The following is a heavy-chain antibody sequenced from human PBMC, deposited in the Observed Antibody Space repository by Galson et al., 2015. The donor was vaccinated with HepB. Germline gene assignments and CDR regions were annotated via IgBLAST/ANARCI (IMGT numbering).Heavy chain of an antibody. Sequence: ETLSLTCAVSGGSISSSNWWSWVRQPPGKGLEWIGEIYHSGSTNYNPSLKSRVTISVDKSKNQFSLKLSSVTAADTAVYYCARASRGGSSWFGYWGQGTLVAVSS. CDR1: GGSISSSNW. CDR3: ARASRGGSSWFGY. V-gene: IGHV4-4*02. J-gene: IGHJ4*02. D-gene: IGHD6-13*01. CDR2: IYHSGST.